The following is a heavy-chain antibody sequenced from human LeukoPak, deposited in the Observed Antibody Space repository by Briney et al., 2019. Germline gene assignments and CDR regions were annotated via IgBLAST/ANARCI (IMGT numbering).Heavy chain of an antibody. CDR2: FDPEDGET. D-gene: IGHD2-2*01. Sequence: GASVKVSCKVSVYTLTELSIHWVRQPPGKGLEWMGGFDPEDGETIYAQKFQGRVTMTEDTSTDTAYMELSSLRSEDTAVYYCATGGRYCSSTSCYLGWFDPWGQGTLVTVSS. CDR1: VYTLTELS. J-gene: IGHJ5*02. CDR3: ATGGRYCSSTSCYLGWFDP. V-gene: IGHV1-24*01.